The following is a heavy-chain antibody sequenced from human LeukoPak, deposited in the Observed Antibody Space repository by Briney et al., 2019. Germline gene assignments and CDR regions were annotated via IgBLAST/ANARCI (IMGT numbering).Heavy chain of an antibody. CDR3: ARGRYRHGPSVRAFDI. CDR1: GGSISSYY. D-gene: IGHD5-18*01. V-gene: IGHV4-4*07. Sequence: SETLSLTCTVSGGSISSYYWSWIRQPAGKGLEWIGRIYTSGSTNYNPSLKSRVTISVDTSKNQFSLKMISVIAADTAAYYCARGRYRHGPSVRAFDIWGQGTMVTVSS. J-gene: IGHJ3*02. CDR2: IYTSGST.